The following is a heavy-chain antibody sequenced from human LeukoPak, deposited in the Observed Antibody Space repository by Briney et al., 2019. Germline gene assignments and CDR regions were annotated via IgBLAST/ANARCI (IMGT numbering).Heavy chain of an antibody. D-gene: IGHD6-19*01. J-gene: IGHJ4*02. Sequence: GGSLRLSCAASGFTFSSYGMHWVRQAPGKGLEWAAFIRFDGSNKYYADSVKGRFTISRDNSKNTLYLQMNSLRAEDTAVHYCAKDPRAYSSGWYWSDYWGQGTLVTVSS. CDR1: GFTFSSYG. V-gene: IGHV3-30*02. CDR3: AKDPRAYSSGWYWSDY. CDR2: IRFDGSNK.